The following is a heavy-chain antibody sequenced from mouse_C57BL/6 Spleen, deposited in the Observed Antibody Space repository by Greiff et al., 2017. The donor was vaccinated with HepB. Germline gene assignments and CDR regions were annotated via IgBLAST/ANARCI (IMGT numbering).Heavy chain of an antibody. CDR2: ISYDGSN. CDR3: ASYYYYGSSYVYFDY. J-gene: IGHJ2*01. V-gene: IGHV3-6*01. Sequence: EVKLVESGPGLVKPSQSLSLTCSFTGYSITSVYYWNWIRQFPGNKLEWMGYISYDGSNNYNPSLKNRISITLDTSKNQFFLKLNSVTTEDTATYYCASYYYYGSSYVYFDYWGQGTTLTASS. D-gene: IGHD1-1*01. CDR1: GYSITSVYY.